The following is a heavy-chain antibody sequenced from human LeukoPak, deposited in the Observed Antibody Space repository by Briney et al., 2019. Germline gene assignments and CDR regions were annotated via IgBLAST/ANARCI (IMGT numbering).Heavy chain of an antibody. D-gene: IGHD6-6*01. CDR2: TYHRSKWYT. J-gene: IGHJ4*02. V-gene: IGHV6-1*01. CDR1: GDSVSSNSAA. CDR3: ARGAARRLDY. Sequence: SQTLSLTCAISGDSVSSNSAAWNWLRQSPSRGLEWLGRTYHRSKWYTGYAGSVKSRITINPDTSKNQFSLQLDSVTPEDTAVYYCARGAARRLDYWGQGTLVTVSS.